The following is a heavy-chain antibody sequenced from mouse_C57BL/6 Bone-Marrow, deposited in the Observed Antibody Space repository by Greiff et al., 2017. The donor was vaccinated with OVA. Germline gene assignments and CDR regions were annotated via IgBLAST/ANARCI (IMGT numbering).Heavy chain of an antibody. V-gene: IGHV1-19*01. D-gene: IGHD1-1*01. CDR1: GYTFTDSY. J-gene: IGHJ1*03. CDR3: ARWGNGSSYGYFDV. CDR2: INPYTGGT. Sequence: EVQLQQSGPVLVKPGASVKMSCKASGYTFTDSYLNWVKQSHGKSLEWIGVINPYTGGTSYNQKFKGKATLTVDKSSSTAYMEINSLTSEDSAVYYCARWGNGSSYGYFDVWGTGTTVTVSS.